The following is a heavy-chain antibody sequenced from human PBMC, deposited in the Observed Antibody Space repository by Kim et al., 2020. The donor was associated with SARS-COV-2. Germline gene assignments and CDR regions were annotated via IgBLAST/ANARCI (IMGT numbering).Heavy chain of an antibody. Sequence: GGSLRLSCAASGFTFSSYAMSWVRQAPGKGLEWVSAISGSGGSTYYADSVKGRFTISRDNSKNTLYLQMNSLRAEDTAVYYCAKTPFLEWLPPPTAGVRNNWFDPWGQGTLVTVSS. J-gene: IGHJ5*02. CDR3: AKTPFLEWLPPPTAGVRNNWFDP. CDR1: GFTFSSYA. V-gene: IGHV3-23*01. CDR2: ISGSGGST. D-gene: IGHD3-3*01.